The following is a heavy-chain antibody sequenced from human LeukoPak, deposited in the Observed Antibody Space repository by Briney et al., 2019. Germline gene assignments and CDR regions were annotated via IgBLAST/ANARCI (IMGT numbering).Heavy chain of an antibody. Sequence: SETLSLTCTVSGGSISSSSYYWGWIRQPPGKGLEWIGSIYYSGSTYYNPSLKSRVTISVDTSKNQFSLKLSSVTAADTAVYYCARDGFRSGSYGGFQYWGQGTLVTVSS. CDR1: GGSISSSSYY. CDR2: IYYSGST. D-gene: IGHD1-26*01. J-gene: IGHJ1*01. CDR3: ARDGFRSGSYGGFQY. V-gene: IGHV4-39*07.